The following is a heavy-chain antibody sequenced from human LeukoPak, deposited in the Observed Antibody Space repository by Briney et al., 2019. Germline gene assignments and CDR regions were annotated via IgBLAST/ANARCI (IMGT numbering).Heavy chain of an antibody. V-gene: IGHV1-2*02. CDR1: GYTFTGYY. Sequence: ASVKVSCKASGYTFTGYYMHWVRQAPGQGLEWMGWINPNSGGTNCAQKFQGRVTMTRDTSISTAYMELSRLRSDDTAVYYCGKDKVGGGGYNDYWGQGILVTVSS. D-gene: IGHD5-12*01. J-gene: IGHJ4*02. CDR2: INPNSGGT. CDR3: GKDKVGGGGYNDY.